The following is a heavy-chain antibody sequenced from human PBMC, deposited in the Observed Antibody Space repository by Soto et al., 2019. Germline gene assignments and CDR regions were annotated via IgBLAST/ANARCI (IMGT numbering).Heavy chain of an antibody. J-gene: IGHJ4*02. D-gene: IGHD3-22*01. CDR2: ISYDGSNK. Sequence: GGSLRLSCAASGFTFSSYAMHWVRQAPGKGLEWVAVISYDGSNKYYADAVKGRFTISRGNSKNTLYLQMNSLRAEDTAVYYCAKNPGYYYDSTGYHFDYWGQGTLVTVSS. CDR1: GFTFSSYA. V-gene: IGHV3-30-3*01. CDR3: AKNPGYYYDSTGYHFDY.